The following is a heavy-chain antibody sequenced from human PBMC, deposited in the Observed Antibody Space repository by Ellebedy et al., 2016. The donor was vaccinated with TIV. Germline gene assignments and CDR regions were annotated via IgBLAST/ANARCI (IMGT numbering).Heavy chain of an antibody. CDR2: ISFDGSNK. V-gene: IGHV3-30*18. Sequence: PGGSLRLSCAASGFTFTTYGMHWVRQAPGKGLEWVAVISFDGSNKYYADSVKGRFTISRDNSKVTLYLQMNSLRADDTAVYYCAKDLGEQWTYGDYYYGMDVWGQGTTVTVSS. D-gene: IGHD6-19*01. J-gene: IGHJ6*02. CDR1: GFTFTTYG. CDR3: AKDLGEQWTYGDYYYGMDV.